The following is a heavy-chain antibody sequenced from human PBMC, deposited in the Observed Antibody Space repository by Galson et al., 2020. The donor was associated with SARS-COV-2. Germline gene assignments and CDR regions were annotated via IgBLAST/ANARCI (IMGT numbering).Heavy chain of an antibody. J-gene: IGHJ4*02. CDR1: GLTFSRNW. CDR3: ARDRPGLYSDY. Sequence: GGSLRLSCAASGLTFSRNWLTWVRPAPGTGLEWVANIKEDGSEIYYEDSVKGRFTISRDNTKNSLYLQMNSLRAEDTAVYYCARDRPGLYSDYWGQGTLVTVSS. CDR2: IKEDGSEI. V-gene: IGHV3-7*01.